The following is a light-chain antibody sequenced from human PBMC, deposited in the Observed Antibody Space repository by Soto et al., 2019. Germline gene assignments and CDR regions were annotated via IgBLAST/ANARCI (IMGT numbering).Light chain of an antibody. J-gene: IGKJ4*01. Sequence: EIVLTQSPATLSLSPGERATLSCRANQSVSSFLAWYQQRPGQAPRLLIYDASTRATGIPARFSGSGSETDFTPTINADDPEDVVVYYCQQRSAWPPTFGGGTKVEIK. V-gene: IGKV3-11*01. CDR2: DAS. CDR1: QSVSSF. CDR3: QQRSAWPPT.